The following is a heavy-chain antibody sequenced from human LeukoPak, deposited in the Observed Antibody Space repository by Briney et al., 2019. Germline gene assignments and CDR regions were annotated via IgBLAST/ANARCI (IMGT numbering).Heavy chain of an antibody. J-gene: IGHJ4*02. D-gene: IGHD3-10*01. CDR1: GFTVSSNY. CDR2: IYSGGST. CDR3: ARTPVTMVRGVMDY. Sequence: GGFLRLSCAASGFTVSSNYMSWVRQAPGKGLEWVSVIYSGGSTYYADSVKGRFTISRDNSKNTLYLQMNSLRAEDTAVYYCARTPVTMVRGVMDYWGQGTLVTVSS. V-gene: IGHV3-66*01.